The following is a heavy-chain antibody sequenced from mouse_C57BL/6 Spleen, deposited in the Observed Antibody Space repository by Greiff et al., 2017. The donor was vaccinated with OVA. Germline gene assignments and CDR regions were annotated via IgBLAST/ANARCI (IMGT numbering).Heavy chain of an antibody. CDR3: AREERDSAWFAD. D-gene: IGHD3-3*01. CDR1: GFTFSDYY. Sequence: EVMLVESEGGLVQPGSSMKLSCTASGFTFSDYYMAWVRPVPEKGLEWVANINYDGSSTYYLDSFKSRFIISSENAKNMLYLQMSSLKSEDTATYYCAREERDSAWFADWGQGTLVTVSA. J-gene: IGHJ3*01. CDR2: INYDGSST. V-gene: IGHV5-16*01.